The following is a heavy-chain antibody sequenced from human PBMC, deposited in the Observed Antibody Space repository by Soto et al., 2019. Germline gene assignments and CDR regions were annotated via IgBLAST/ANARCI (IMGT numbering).Heavy chain of an antibody. CDR1: GCSISSSRYY. CDR2: IYYSGST. Sequence: SETLSLTCTVSGCSISSSRYYWGSIRQPPGKGLEWIGSIYYSGSTYYNPSLKSRVTISVDTSKNQFSLKLSSVTAADTAVYYCARLLTGSGYSRGGNDYWGQGTLVTVS. V-gene: IGHV4-39*01. CDR3: ARLLTGSGYSRGGNDY. D-gene: IGHD6-19*01. J-gene: IGHJ4*02.